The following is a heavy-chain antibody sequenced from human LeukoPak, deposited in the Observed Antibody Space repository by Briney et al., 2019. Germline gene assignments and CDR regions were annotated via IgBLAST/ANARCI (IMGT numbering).Heavy chain of an antibody. V-gene: IGHV4-39*02. CDR3: ARDSAGSTYYPYNWFDP. Sequence: SETLSLTCTVSGGSISSSSYYWGWIRQPPGKGLEWIGSIYYSGSTYYNPSLKSRVTISVDTSKNQFSLKLSSVTAADTAVYYCARDSAGSTYYPYNWFDPWGQGTLVTVSS. CDR1: GGSISSSSYY. CDR2: IYYSGST. D-gene: IGHD3-3*01. J-gene: IGHJ5*02.